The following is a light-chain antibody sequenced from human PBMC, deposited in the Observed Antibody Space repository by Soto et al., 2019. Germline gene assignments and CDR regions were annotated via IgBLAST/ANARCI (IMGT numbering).Light chain of an antibody. J-gene: IGKJ3*01. CDR2: GAS. Sequence: EIVLTQSPYTLSLSTGGRATLSCRASQSVSNNYLAWYQQKPGQAPRLLIYGASNRATGIPDRFSGSGSGTDFTLTISRLEPEDFAVYYCQQRSNWPPFTFGPGTKVAI. CDR3: QQRSNWPPFT. CDR1: QSVSNNY. V-gene: IGKV3D-20*02.